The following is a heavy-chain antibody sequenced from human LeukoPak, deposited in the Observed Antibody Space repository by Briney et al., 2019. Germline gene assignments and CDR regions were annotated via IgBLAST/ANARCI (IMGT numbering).Heavy chain of an antibody. CDR3: ARVLSGSWDWFDP. D-gene: IGHD3-10*01. Sequence: GGSLRLSCAASGFTFSAYWMHWVRQAPGKGLAWVSRINPDGSRTTYADSVKGRFTISRDNAKNTVYLQMNSLRAEDTAVYYCARVLSGSWDWFDPWGQGTLVTVSS. J-gene: IGHJ5*02. V-gene: IGHV3-74*01. CDR1: GFTFSAYW. CDR2: INPDGSRT.